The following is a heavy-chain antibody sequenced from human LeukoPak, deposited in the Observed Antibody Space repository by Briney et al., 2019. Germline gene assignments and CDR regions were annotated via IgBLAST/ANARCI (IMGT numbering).Heavy chain of an antibody. CDR3: AKDWGNKFASGSSYLDS. Sequence: PGGSLRLSCAASGFTFSSYSMNWVRQAPGKGLEWVSAISGSGGYTYYADSVKGRFTISRDNSKNTLYLQMNGLRPEDTAVYFCAKDWGNKFASGSSYLDSWGQGTLVTVSS. V-gene: IGHV3-23*01. CDR1: GFTFSSYS. D-gene: IGHD3-10*01. J-gene: IGHJ4*02. CDR2: ISGSGGYT.